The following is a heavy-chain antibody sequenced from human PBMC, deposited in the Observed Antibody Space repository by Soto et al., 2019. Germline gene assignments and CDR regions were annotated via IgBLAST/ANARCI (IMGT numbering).Heavy chain of an antibody. CDR3: AKDLTRQLAYWLDP. D-gene: IGHD6-6*01. Sequence: SETLSLTCTVSGGSISSGGYYWSWIRQHPGKGLEWIGYIYYSGSTYYNPSLKSRVTISVDTSKNQFSLKLSSVTAADTALYYCAKDLTRQLAYWLDPWGQGTQVTVSS. CDR2: IYYSGST. CDR1: GGSISSGGYY. J-gene: IGHJ5*02. V-gene: IGHV4-31*03.